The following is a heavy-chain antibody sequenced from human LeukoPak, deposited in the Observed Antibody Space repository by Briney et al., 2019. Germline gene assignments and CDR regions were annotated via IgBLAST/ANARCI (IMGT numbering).Heavy chain of an antibody. D-gene: IGHD6-19*01. CDR2: ISYDGSNK. CDR1: GFTFSSYA. Sequence: GGSLRLSCAASGFTFSSYAMPWVRQAPGKGLEWVAVISYDGSNKYYADSVKGRFTISRDNSKNTLYLQMNSLRAEDTAVYYCAREVGIAVAGPVWGQGTTVTVSS. J-gene: IGHJ6*02. CDR3: AREVGIAVAGPV. V-gene: IGHV3-30-3*01.